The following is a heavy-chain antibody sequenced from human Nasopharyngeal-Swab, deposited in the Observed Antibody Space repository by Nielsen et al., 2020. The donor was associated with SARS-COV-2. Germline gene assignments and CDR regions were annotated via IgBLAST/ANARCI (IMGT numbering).Heavy chain of an antibody. J-gene: IGHJ6*02. CDR1: QFNLTKYK. CDR2: ITSSSSTI. CDR3: TRDGLNGYYDSSGYPLRDGMDV. V-gene: IGHV3-48*02. Sequence: GESLKISCAASQFNLTKYKMHWVSQAPGKGLEWVSYITSSSSTIYYADSVKGRFAISRDNAENALYLQMNSLRDEDTAVYYCTRDGLNGYYDSSGYPLRDGMDVWGQGTTVTVSS. D-gene: IGHD3-22*01.